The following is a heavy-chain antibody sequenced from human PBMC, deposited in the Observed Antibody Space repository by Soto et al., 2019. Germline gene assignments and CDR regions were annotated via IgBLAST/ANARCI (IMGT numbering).Heavy chain of an antibody. Sequence: NPXETLCLTCAVAACSSISGGYSWSWILQPPGKGLEWIGYIYHSGSTYYNPSLKSRVTISVDRSKNQFSLKRSSVTAADTAVYYCAREHVDTAMVSGVWFDHWGQGDLVTVSS. CDR2: IYHSGST. J-gene: IGHJ5*02. D-gene: IGHD5-18*01. V-gene: IGHV4-30-2*01. CDR3: AREHVDTAMVSGVWFDH. CDR1: ACSSISGGYS.